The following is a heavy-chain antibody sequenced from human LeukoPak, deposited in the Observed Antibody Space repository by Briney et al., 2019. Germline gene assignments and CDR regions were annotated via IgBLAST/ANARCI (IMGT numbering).Heavy chain of an antibody. Sequence: GGSLRLSCAASGFTVSSNYMSWVRQAPGMGLEWVSVIYSGGSTYYADSVKGRFTISRDNSKNALYLQMNSLRAEDTAVYYCARGGRYCSGGSCYGFDPWGQGTLVTVSS. V-gene: IGHV3-53*01. CDR2: IYSGGST. CDR1: GFTVSSNY. CDR3: ARGGRYCSGGSCYGFDP. D-gene: IGHD2-15*01. J-gene: IGHJ5*02.